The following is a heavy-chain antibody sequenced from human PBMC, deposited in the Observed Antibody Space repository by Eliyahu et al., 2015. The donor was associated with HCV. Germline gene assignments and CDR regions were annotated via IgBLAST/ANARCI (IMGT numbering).Heavy chain of an antibody. D-gene: IGHD3-3*01. CDR2: IWSDGSNK. J-gene: IGHJ4*02. V-gene: IGHV3-33*01. CDR3: ASARGTDFWSGYPLGIDY. CDR1: GLIXSSYG. Sequence: QVQLVESGGGVVQPGRSLRLSCAAXGLIXSSYGIHWVRQAPGKGLEWVAVIWSDGSNKYYADSVKGRFTISRDNSKNTLYLQMNSLRAEDTAMYYCASARGTDFWSGYPLGIDYWGQGTLVTVSS.